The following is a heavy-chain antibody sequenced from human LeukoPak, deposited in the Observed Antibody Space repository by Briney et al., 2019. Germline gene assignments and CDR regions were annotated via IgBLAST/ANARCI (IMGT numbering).Heavy chain of an antibody. Sequence: GGSLRLSCAASGFTFSNYGMHWVRQAPGKGLEWVSSIGSSGIHTFYAGSVKGRFTISRDNTKNSLYLQMYNLRVEDTALYYCARGEAIWGPLFDDWGQGTLVTVSS. CDR3: ARGEAIWGPLFDD. D-gene: IGHD7-27*01. V-gene: IGHV3-21*01. CDR1: GFTFSNYG. J-gene: IGHJ4*02. CDR2: IGSSGIHT.